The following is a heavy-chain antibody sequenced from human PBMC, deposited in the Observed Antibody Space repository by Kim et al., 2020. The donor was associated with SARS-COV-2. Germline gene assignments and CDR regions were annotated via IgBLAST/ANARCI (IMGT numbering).Heavy chain of an antibody. CDR3: ASDGPPYYYYYMDV. J-gene: IGHJ6*03. CDR2: ITGNGNT. Sequence: ASVKVSCKASGYSFTSYAIHWVRQAPGQRLEWMGWITGNGNTKYSQKFQGRVTITRDTSASTGYMELSSLRSEDTALYYCASDGPPYYYYYMDVWGKWTT. CDR1: GYSFTSYA. V-gene: IGHV1-3*01.